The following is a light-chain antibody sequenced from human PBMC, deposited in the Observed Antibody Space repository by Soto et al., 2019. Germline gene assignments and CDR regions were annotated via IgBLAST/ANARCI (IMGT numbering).Light chain of an antibody. V-gene: IGKV1-12*01. J-gene: IGKJ1*01. CDR1: QDINNR. CDR2: AAS. Sequence: DIQMTQAPSSVSASVGDRVTITCRASQDINNRVAWFQQRPGRAPKYLIQAASILQSGFPSRFSATGYGTDFTLTIDSLQPEDFATYYCLQVNNFPRTFGQGTKLEIK. CDR3: LQVNNFPRT.